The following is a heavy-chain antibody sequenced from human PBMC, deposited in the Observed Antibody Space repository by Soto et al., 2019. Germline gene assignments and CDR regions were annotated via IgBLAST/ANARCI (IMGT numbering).Heavy chain of an antibody. J-gene: IGHJ4*02. V-gene: IGHV3-23*01. CDR1: GFTFSIYA. Sequence: PGGSLRLSCAASGFTFSIYAMNWVRQAPGKGLECVSAISGSGHSTYCADSVKGRFTISRDNSKNTLYLQMNSLRTEDSAVYYCATRAGSIVWGQGTLVTVS. CDR3: ATRAGSIV. CDR2: ISGSGHST. D-gene: IGHD2-15*01.